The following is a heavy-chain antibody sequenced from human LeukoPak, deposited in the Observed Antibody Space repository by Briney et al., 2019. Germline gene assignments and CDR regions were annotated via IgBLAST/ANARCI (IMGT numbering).Heavy chain of an antibody. Sequence: GGSLRLSCAASGFTFSAYWMHWVRQVPGKGLVWVSRINNDGTATFFADSVKGRFTISRDNAKNTLYLQMDSLRAEDTAMYYCARIGWLHDYWGQGTLVTVSS. D-gene: IGHD5-12*01. CDR2: INNDGTAT. J-gene: IGHJ4*02. V-gene: IGHV3-74*01. CDR1: GFTFSAYW. CDR3: ARIGWLHDY.